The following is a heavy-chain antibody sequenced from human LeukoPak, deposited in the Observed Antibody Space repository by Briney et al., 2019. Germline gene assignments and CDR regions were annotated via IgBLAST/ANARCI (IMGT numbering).Heavy chain of an antibody. CDR1: GGSISSSSYY. CDR2: IYYSGST. CDR3: ARTYSSSWYNWFDP. J-gene: IGHJ5*02. D-gene: IGHD6-13*01. Sequence: SETLSLTCTVPGGSISSSSYYWGWIRQPPGKGLEWIGSIYYSGSTYYNPSLKSRVTISVDTSKNQFSLKLSSVTAADTAVYYCARTYSSSWYNWFDPWGQGTLVTVSS. V-gene: IGHV4-39*01.